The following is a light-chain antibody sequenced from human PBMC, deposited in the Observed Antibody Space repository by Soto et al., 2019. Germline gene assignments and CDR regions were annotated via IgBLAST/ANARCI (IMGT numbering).Light chain of an antibody. V-gene: IGKV3D-15*01. J-gene: IGKJ4*01. CDR3: QHYNTCPLT. Sequence: EIVMTQSPVTLSVSPGERATLSCRASQSVSDNLAWYQQKPGQAPRLLFYGASTRATDIPVRFSGSGSGTEFTLTISSLQSEDFAVYYCQHYNTCPLTFG. CDR2: GAS. CDR1: QSVSDN.